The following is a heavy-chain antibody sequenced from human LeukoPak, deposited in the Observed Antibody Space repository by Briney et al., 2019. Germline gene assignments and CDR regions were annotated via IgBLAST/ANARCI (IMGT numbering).Heavy chain of an antibody. CDR1: GFTFSSYE. CDR3: ARAGYSSGRGNWFDP. D-gene: IGHD6-19*01. CDR2: ISSSGSTI. V-gene: IGHV3-48*03. Sequence: GGSLRLSCAASGFTFSSYEMNWVRQAPGKGLEWVSYISSSGSTIYYADSVKGRFTISRDNAKNTLYLEMNSLRAEDTAVYYCARAGYSSGRGNWFDPWGQGTLVTVSS. J-gene: IGHJ5*02.